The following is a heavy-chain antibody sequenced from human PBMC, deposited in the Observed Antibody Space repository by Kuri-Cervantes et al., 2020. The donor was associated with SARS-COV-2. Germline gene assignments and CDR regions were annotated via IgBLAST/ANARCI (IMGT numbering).Heavy chain of an antibody. CDR2: IYYSGST. CDR1: GGSISGYY. V-gene: IGHV4-59*12. CDR3: ASFPYYYGSGREDWFDP. J-gene: IGHJ5*02. D-gene: IGHD3-10*01. Sequence: SETLSLTCTVSGGSISGYYWSWIRQPPGKGLEWIGYIYYSGSTIYNPSLKSRVTISLDTSKNQFSLKLNSVTAADTAVYYCASFPYYYGSGREDWFDPWGQGTLVTVSS.